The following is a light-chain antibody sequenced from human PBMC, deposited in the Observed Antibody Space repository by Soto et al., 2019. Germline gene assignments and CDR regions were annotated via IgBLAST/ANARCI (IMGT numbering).Light chain of an antibody. CDR2: DTS. CDR1: QSVSNK. V-gene: IGKV3D-15*01. Sequence: EIVLTQSPATLSGSPGERVTLSCRASQSVSNKLAWYQQKPGQAPRLLISDTSTRATGIPARFSGSGSGTEFTLTVSSLQSEDFALYFCHQYDHWPLTFGGGTKVDIK. J-gene: IGKJ4*01. CDR3: HQYDHWPLT.